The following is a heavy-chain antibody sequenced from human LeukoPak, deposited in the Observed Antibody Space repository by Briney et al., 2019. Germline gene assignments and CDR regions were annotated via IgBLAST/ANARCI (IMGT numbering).Heavy chain of an antibody. V-gene: IGHV4-39*01. CDR3: ARPQNWGLYWYFDL. CDR1: GGSISSSSYY. J-gene: IGHJ2*01. Sequence: PSETLSLTCTVSGGSISSSSYYWGWIRQPPGKGLEWIGSIYYSGSTYYNPSLKSRVTISVDTSKNQFSLKLSSVTAADTAVYYCARPQNWGLYWYFDLWGRGTLVTVSS. CDR2: IYYSGST. D-gene: IGHD7-27*01.